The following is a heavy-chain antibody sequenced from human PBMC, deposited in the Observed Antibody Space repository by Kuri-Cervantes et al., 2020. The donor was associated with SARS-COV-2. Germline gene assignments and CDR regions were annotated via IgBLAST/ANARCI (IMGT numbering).Heavy chain of an antibody. V-gene: IGHV3-48*04. Sequence: GGSLRLSCAASGLTFSSYSMNWVRQAPGKGLEWVSYISSSSSTIYYADSVKGRFTISRDNAKNSLYLQMNSLRAEDTALYYCARGVVAATPGFFQHWGQGTLVTVSS. CDR1: GLTFSSYS. J-gene: IGHJ1*01. D-gene: IGHD2-15*01. CDR2: ISSSSSTI. CDR3: ARGVVAATPGFFQH.